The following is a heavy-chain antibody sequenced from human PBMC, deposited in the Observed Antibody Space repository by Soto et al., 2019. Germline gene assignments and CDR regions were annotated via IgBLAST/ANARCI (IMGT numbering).Heavy chain of an antibody. Sequence: PSDTMSLTCAVYGGPFSGYYWTWIRQPPGPGLEWIGEINHSGSTNYNPSLKSRVTISVDTSKNQFSLKLTSVTAADTAVYYCARDKITGLFDYWGQGTLVTVSS. CDR3: ARDKITGLFDY. J-gene: IGHJ4*02. D-gene: IGHD2-8*02. CDR2: INHSGST. V-gene: IGHV4-34*01. CDR1: GGPFSGYY.